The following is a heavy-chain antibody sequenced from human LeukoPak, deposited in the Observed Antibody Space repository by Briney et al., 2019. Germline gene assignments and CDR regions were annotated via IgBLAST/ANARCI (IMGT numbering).Heavy chain of an antibody. Sequence: GASVKVSCKAPGGTFSSYAISWVRQAPGQGLEWMGGIIPIFGTANYAQKFQGRVTITADESTSTAYMELSSLRSEDTAVYYCARDGYSSPRAFDYWGQGTLVTVSS. D-gene: IGHD6-13*01. CDR3: ARDGYSSPRAFDY. CDR1: GGTFSSYA. J-gene: IGHJ4*02. V-gene: IGHV1-69*13. CDR2: IIPIFGTA.